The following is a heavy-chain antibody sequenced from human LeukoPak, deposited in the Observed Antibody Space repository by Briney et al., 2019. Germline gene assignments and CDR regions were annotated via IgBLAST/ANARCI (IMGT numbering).Heavy chain of an antibody. CDR1: GFNFNNYG. V-gene: IGHV3-30*02. CDR3: AKDGTMVRGVIPLDY. CDR2: IRYDGSNK. J-gene: IGHJ4*02. D-gene: IGHD3-10*01. Sequence: GGSLRLSCAASGFNFNNYGIHWVRQAPGKGLEWVAFIRYDGSNKYYADSVKGRFAISRDNSKNTLYLQMNSLRAEDTAVYYCAKDGTMVRGVIPLDYWGQGTLVTVSS.